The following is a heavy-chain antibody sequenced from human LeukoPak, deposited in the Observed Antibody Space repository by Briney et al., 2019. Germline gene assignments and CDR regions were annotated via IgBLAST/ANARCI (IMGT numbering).Heavy chain of an antibody. CDR2: ISSSSSYI. V-gene: IGHV3-21*01. CDR1: GFTFSSYR. Sequence: GGSLRLSCAASGFTFSSYRMTWVRQAPGKGLEWVSSISSSSSYIYYADSVKGRFTISRDNAKNSLYLQVNSLRAEDTAVYYCARGFIVVVPAAIDYYYYGMDVWGQGTTVTVSS. CDR3: ARGFIVVVPAAIDYYYYGMDV. D-gene: IGHD2-2*01. J-gene: IGHJ6*02.